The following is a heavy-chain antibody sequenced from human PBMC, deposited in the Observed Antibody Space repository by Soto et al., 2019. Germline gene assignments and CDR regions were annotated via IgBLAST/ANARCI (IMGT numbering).Heavy chain of an antibody. V-gene: IGHV4-34*01. J-gene: IGHJ4*02. CDR2: INPSGVS. D-gene: IGHD4-17*01. Sequence: EPLSLTSGVNGGPSSGYFWIMILPPPGKGLEWIGEINPSGVSNYNPSLGSRLSVSVDTSKNQFSLSLSSVTAADTAVYYCARGSQYGGSPYRGYWGQGTLVTVS. CDR1: GGPSSGYF. CDR3: ARGSQYGGSPYRGY.